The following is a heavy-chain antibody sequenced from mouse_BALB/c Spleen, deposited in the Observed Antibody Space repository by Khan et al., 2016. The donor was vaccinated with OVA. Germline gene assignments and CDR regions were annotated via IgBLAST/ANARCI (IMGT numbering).Heavy chain of an antibody. V-gene: IGHV2-6-7*01. CDR3: ARAYYGNYREAMDY. Sequence: VELVESGPGLVAPSQSLSITCTVSGFSLTGYGVNWVRQPPGKGLEWLGMIWGDGSTDYNSALKSRLSISKDNSKSQVFLKMNSLQTDDTAWYYCARAYYGNYREAMDYWGQGTSVTVSS. CDR2: IWGDGST. CDR1: GFSLTGYG. D-gene: IGHD2-10*01. J-gene: IGHJ4*01.